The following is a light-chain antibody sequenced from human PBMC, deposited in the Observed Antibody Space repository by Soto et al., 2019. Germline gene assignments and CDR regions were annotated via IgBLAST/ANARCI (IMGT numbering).Light chain of an antibody. CDR2: DAS. CDR3: QQYDNLIT. J-gene: IGKJ5*01. Sequence: DIQMTQSPSSLSASVGDRVTITCQASQDISNYLNWYQQKPGKAPKLLIYDASNLETGVPSRFSGSGSGTDFTFTISSLQPEDIATYYCQQYDNLITFGQGTLLEI. CDR1: QDISNY. V-gene: IGKV1-33*01.